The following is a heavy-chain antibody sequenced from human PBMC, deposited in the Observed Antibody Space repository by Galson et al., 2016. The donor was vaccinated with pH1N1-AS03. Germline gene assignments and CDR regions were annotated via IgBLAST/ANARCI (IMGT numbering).Heavy chain of an antibody. CDR1: GYTFTGFY. Sequence: SVKVSCKASGYTFTGFYVHWVRQAPGQGLEWMGWIDPNSGVTNYAQKFQAWVTMTRDTSSTTAYMEVSGLKSDNTAVYYCARDPRGPCTSTTCATAHYFGMDVWGQGTTVIVSS. CDR2: IDPNSGVT. CDR3: ARDPRGPCTSTTCATAHYFGMDV. V-gene: IGHV1-2*04. D-gene: IGHD2/OR15-2a*01. J-gene: IGHJ6*02.